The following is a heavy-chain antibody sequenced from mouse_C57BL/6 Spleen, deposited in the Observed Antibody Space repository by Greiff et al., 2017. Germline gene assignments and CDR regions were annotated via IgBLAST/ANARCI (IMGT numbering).Heavy chain of an antibody. D-gene: IGHD1-1*01. CDR3: AREGITTVAFDY. Sequence: EVKVVESGGGLVKPGGSLKLSCAASGFTFSDYGMHWVRQAPEKGLEWVAYISSGSSTIYYADTVKGRFTISRDNAKNTLFLQMTSLRSEDTAMYYCAREGITTVAFDYWGQGTTLTVSS. CDR2: ISSGSSTI. J-gene: IGHJ2*01. CDR1: GFTFSDYG. V-gene: IGHV5-17*01.